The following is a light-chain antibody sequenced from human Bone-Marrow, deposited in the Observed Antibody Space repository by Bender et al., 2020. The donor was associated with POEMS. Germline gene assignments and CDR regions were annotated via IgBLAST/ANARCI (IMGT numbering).Light chain of an antibody. V-gene: IGLV1-44*01. CDR2: NTN. Sequence: QSVLTQPPSASGTPGQRVIISCSGSSSNIVTNPVNWYQHLPGTAPKVLIYNTNQRPSGVPDRFSGSKSGTSASLAISALQSEDEGDYYCATWHDSLSGWVFGGGTKLAAL. J-gene: IGLJ3*02. CDR3: ATWHDSLSGWV. CDR1: SSNIVTNP.